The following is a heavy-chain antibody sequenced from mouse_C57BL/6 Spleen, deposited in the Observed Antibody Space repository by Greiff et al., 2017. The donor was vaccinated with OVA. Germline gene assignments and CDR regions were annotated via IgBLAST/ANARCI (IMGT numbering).Heavy chain of an antibody. CDR2: IYPGDGDT. V-gene: IGHV1-82*01. Sequence: VQLQQSGPELVKPGASVKISCKASGYAFSSSWMNWVKQRPGKGLEWIGRIYPGDGDTNYNGKFKGKATLTADKSSSTAYMQLNSLTSEDSAVDFCARGHNSPACVAYWGQGTLVTVSA. CDR1: GYAFSSSW. J-gene: IGHJ3*01. CDR3: ARGHNSPACVAY.